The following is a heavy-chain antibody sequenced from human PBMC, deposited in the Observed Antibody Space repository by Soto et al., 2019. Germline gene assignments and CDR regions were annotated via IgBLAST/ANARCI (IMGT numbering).Heavy chain of an antibody. Sequence: QVQLVQSGPEMKKPGASVKVSCKASGYTFTSYGISWVRQAPGKGLEWMGWITSYSGNTNYAQKFQGRVNMTTDTSTSTAYMELRSLRSDDTALYYCARTYVSGMSSDYWGQGTLVTVSS. V-gene: IGHV1-18*01. CDR2: ITSYSGNT. CDR3: ARTYVSGMSSDY. J-gene: IGHJ4*02. D-gene: IGHD3-10*01. CDR1: GYTFTSYG.